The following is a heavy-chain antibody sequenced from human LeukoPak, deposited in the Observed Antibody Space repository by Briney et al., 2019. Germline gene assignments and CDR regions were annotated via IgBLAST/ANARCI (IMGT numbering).Heavy chain of an antibody. V-gene: IGHV1-2*02. CDR1: GYTFTSYG. Sequence: GASVKVSCKASGYTFTSYGISWVRQAPGQGLEWMGWISPNSGGTNYAQKFQGRVTMTRDTSMSTAYMDVRSLRSDDTAIYYCARVIITTGGAGAFDIWGQGTMVTVSS. CDR3: ARVIITTGGAGAFDI. J-gene: IGHJ3*02. CDR2: ISPNSGGT. D-gene: IGHD3-10*01.